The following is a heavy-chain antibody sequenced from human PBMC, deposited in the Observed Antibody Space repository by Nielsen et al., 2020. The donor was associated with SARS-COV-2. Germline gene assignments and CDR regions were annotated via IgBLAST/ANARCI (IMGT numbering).Heavy chain of an antibody. Sequence: ASVKVSCKASGYTFSDHFMYWVRQAPGQGLEWVGWINPKIGVTNHAQKFQGWVTLTRDTSNSTAYMQLTSLTSDDTAVYFCARSHCGTSTCYVALWGQGTLVTVSS. J-gene: IGHJ4*02. V-gene: IGHV1-2*04. CDR1: GYTFSDHF. CDR2: INPKIGVT. D-gene: IGHD2-2*01. CDR3: ARSHCGTSTCYVAL.